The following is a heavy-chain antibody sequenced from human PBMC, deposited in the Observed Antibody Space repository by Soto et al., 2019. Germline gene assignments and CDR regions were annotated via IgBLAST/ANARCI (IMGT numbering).Heavy chain of an antibody. J-gene: IGHJ3*02. D-gene: IGHD3-22*01. CDR1: XXPFTIYF. CDR3: VRGPSSGSFDI. V-gene: IGHV1-3*04. Sequence: ASVKVSCKASXXPFTIYFSXXVXQAPGERLEWMGWIDTGRGNTQYPQKFQGRVTITRDTPASTVYMELSSLRSEDTAVYYCVRGPSSGSFDIWGQGTLVTV. CDR2: IDTGRGNT.